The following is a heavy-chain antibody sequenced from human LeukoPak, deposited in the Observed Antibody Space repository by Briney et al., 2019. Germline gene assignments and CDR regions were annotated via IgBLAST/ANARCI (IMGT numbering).Heavy chain of an antibody. J-gene: IGHJ3*02. Sequence: PGGSLRLSCAASGFSISKNYMNWVRQAPGKGLEWVSVIYSGGSTYHADSVEGRFTISGDKSKNTLYLHMNRLRAEDTAVYYCARGGILWDLGFDIWGQGTMVTVSS. CDR2: IYSGGST. CDR3: ARGGILWDLGFDI. D-gene: IGHD1-26*01. V-gene: IGHV3-53*01. CDR1: GFSISKNY.